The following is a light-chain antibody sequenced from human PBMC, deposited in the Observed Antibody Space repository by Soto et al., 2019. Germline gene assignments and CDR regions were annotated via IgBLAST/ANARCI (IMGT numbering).Light chain of an antibody. V-gene: IGKV1-5*01. CDR1: QSISSW. Sequence: DIQMTQSPSTLSASVGDRVTITCRASQSISSWLAWYQQKPGKAPKLLIYDASSLESGVPSRFSGSGSGTEFTLTISSLQPDDFATYYRQQYNSYCTFGQGTNVDIK. J-gene: IGKJ1*01. CDR2: DAS. CDR3: QQYNSYCT.